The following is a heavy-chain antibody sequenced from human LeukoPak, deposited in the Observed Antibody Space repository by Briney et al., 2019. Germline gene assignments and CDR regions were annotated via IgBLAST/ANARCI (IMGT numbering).Heavy chain of an antibody. D-gene: IGHD3-22*01. V-gene: IGHV4-59*08. CDR1: GGSISSYY. J-gene: IGHJ4*02. CDR3: ARYYDTLYYFGY. Sequence: SETLSLTCTVSGGSISSYYWSWMRQPPGKGLEWSGYISYSGSTNYNPSLKSRVTISVDTSKNQFSLKLSSVTAADTAVYYCARYYDTLYYFGYWGQGTLVTV. CDR2: ISYSGST.